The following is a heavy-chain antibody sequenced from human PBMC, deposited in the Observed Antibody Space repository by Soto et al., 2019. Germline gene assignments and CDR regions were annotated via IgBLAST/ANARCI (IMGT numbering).Heavy chain of an antibody. Sequence: SETLSLTGNVSGVSISDTSYYWGWIRQPPGKGLEWIGTIYFSGTTFYNPSLKSRLTISVDTSKNQFSLRLRSVTAADTAVYHCARHGTYWGQGTLVTVSS. V-gene: IGHV4-39*01. CDR2: IYFSGTT. J-gene: IGHJ4*02. CDR1: GVSISDTSYY. CDR3: ARHGTY.